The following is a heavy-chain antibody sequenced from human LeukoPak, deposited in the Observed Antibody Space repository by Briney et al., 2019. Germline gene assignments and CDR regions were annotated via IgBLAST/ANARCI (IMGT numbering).Heavy chain of an antibody. J-gene: IGHJ4*02. CDR2: IYSGGST. D-gene: IGHD3-3*01. CDR3: AREVSVYDRGAIQPEY. V-gene: IGHV3-53*01. Sequence: QAGGSLRLSCAASGFTVSSNYMSWVRQAPGKGLEWVSIIYSGGSTFYADSVKGRFTISRDNSKNTLYLQMNSLRAEDTAVYYCAREVSVYDRGAIQPEYWGQGTLVTVSS. CDR1: GFTVSSNY.